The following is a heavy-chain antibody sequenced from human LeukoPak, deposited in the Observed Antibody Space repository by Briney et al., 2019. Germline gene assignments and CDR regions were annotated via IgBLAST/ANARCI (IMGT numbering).Heavy chain of an antibody. J-gene: IGHJ4*02. CDR2: IYTSGST. CDR3: ARVEMATYFDY. D-gene: IGHD5-24*01. Sequence: ASETLSLTCTVSGGSISSGSYYWSWIRQPAGKGLEWIGRIYTSGSTNYNPSLKSRVTISVDTSKNQFSLKLSSVIAADTAVYYCARVEMATYFDYWGQGTLVTVSS. V-gene: IGHV4-61*02. CDR1: GGSISSGSYY.